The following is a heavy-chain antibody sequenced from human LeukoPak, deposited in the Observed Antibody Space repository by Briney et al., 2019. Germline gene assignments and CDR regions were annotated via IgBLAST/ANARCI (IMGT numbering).Heavy chain of an antibody. CDR2: IYSSGST. V-gene: IGHV4-4*07. CDR3: APEGVVATSSFDY. CDR1: GGSIRSYY. Sequence: SETLSLTCTVSGGSIRSYYWSWIRQPAGKGLEWIGQIYSSGSTNYSPSLKSRVTMSVDTSKNQFSLKLSSVTAADTAVYYCAPEGVVATSSFDYWGQGTLVTVSS. D-gene: IGHD5-12*01. J-gene: IGHJ4*02.